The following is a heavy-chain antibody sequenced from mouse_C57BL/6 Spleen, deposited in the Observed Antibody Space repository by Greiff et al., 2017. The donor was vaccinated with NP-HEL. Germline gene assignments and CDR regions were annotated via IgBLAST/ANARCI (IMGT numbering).Heavy chain of an antibody. D-gene: IGHD2-3*01. J-gene: IGHJ4*01. Sequence: VQLQQSGAELAKPGASVKLSCKASGYTFTSYWMHWVKQRPGQGLEWIGYINPSSGYTKYNQKFKDKATLTADKSSSTAYMQLSSLTYEDSAVYYCARSPDGYYDAMDYWGQGTSVTVSS. CDR2: INPSSGYT. CDR1: GYTFTSYW. CDR3: ARSPDGYYDAMDY. V-gene: IGHV1-7*01.